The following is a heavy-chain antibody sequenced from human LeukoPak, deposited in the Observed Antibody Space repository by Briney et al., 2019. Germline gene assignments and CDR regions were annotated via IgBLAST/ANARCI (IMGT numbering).Heavy chain of an antibody. CDR2: ISASGSNI. J-gene: IGHJ4*02. Sequence: GGSLRLSCAASGFPFSSYSMNWVRQAPGKGLEWVSYISASGSNIYYLDAVKGRFTVSRDNSMNTLFLQMNRPRAEDTSIYYCVRVKRAYFDFWGQGTLVTVSS. V-gene: IGHV3-48*01. CDR1: GFPFSSYS. CDR3: VRVKRAYFDF.